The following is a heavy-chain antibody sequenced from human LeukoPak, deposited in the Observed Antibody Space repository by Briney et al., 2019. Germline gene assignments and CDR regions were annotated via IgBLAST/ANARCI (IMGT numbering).Heavy chain of an antibody. Sequence: PGGSLRLSCAAAGFSFSIYSMNWVRQAPGKGLEWVSSISSSSSYIYYADSVKGRFTISRDNAKNSLYLQMNSLRAEDTAVYYCARGDRLGYCTNGVCNPTDYWGQGTLVTVSS. CDR3: ARGDRLGYCTNGVCNPTDY. CDR2: ISSSSSYI. D-gene: IGHD2-8*01. CDR1: GFSFSIYS. J-gene: IGHJ4*02. V-gene: IGHV3-21*01.